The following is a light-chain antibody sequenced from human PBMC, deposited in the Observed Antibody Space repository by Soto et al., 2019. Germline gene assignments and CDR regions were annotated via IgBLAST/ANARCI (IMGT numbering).Light chain of an antibody. CDR1: SSNIGSDF. CDR2: ENN. Sequence: QSVLTQPPSVSAAPGQKVTISCSGSSSNIGSDFVSWYQQLPGTAPQLLIYENNKRPSGIPDRFSGSKSATSATLGITGLQTGDEADYYCAAWDTSRSGGVFGGGTKLPVL. J-gene: IGLJ3*02. V-gene: IGLV1-51*02. CDR3: AAWDTSRSGGV.